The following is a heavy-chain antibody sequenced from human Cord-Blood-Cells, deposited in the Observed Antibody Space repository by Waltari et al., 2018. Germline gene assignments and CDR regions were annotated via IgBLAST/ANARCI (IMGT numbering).Heavy chain of an antibody. CDR1: GYSISSGYY. D-gene: IGHD6-13*01. V-gene: IGHV4-38-2*01. J-gene: IGHJ4*02. CDR3: ASGYSSSDY. CDR2: IYHSGRT. Sequence: QVQLQESGPGLVKPSETLSLTCAVSGYSISSGYYWGWIRQPPGKGLEWIGSIYHSGRTYYNPALKSRVTISVDTSKNQFSLKLSSVTAADTAVYYCASGYSSSDYWGQGTLVTVSS.